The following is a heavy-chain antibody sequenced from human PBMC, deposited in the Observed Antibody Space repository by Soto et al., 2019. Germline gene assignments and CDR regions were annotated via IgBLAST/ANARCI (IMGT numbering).Heavy chain of an antibody. CDR2: ISYDGSNK. D-gene: IGHD2-2*01. J-gene: IGHJ4*02. CDR3: ARDCSSTSCYPFDY. CDR1: GFTFSSYA. V-gene: IGHV3-30-3*01. Sequence: SLRLSCAASGFTFSSYAMHWVRQAPGKGLEWVAVISYDGSNKYYADSVKGRFTISRDNSKNTLYLQMNSLRAEDTAVYYCARDCSSTSCYPFDYWGQGTLVTVSS.